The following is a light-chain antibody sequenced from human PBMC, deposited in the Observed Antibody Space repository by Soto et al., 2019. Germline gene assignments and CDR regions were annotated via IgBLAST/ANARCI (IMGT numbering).Light chain of an antibody. CDR2: DAS. CDR1: QSISRW. J-gene: IGKJ2*01. Sequence: DIQMTQSPPNLSASVGDIVAITCRASQSISRWLAWFQLKPGKAPKLLIYDASSLKSGVPSRFSGSGSGTEFTLTISSLQPDDFATYSCQQYNGYFGQGTRLEIK. V-gene: IGKV1-5*01. CDR3: QQYNGY.